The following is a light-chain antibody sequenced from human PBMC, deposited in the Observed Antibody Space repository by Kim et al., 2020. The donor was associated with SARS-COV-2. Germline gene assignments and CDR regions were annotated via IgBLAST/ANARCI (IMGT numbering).Light chain of an antibody. CDR2: KAS. Sequence: GDRVTITCRASQNIHSWLAWYQQKPVKAPKLLIYKASNLQTGVPSRFSGSGSGTEFTLTISSLQPHDFATYYCQHYDGYYTFGQGTNLE. V-gene: IGKV1-5*03. CDR3: QHYDGYYT. J-gene: IGKJ2*01. CDR1: QNIHSW.